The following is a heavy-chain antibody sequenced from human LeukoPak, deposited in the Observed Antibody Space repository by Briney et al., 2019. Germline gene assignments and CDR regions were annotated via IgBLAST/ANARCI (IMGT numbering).Heavy chain of an antibody. Sequence: QPGGSLRLSCAASGFTFSSYWMCWVRQAPGKGLEWVAVISYDGSNKYYADSVKGRFTISRDNSKNTLYLQMNSLRAEDTAVYYCAKDGVLLWFGELFNDLDYWGQGTLVTVSS. V-gene: IGHV3-30*18. J-gene: IGHJ4*02. CDR2: ISYDGSNK. CDR1: GFTFSSYW. D-gene: IGHD3-10*01. CDR3: AKDGVLLWFGELFNDLDY.